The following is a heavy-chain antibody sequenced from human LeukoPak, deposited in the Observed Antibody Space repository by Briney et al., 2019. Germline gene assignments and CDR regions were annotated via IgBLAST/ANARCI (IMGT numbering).Heavy chain of an antibody. J-gene: IGHJ4*02. CDR3: ASTLNYDFWSGYYSFDY. V-gene: IGHV1-2*02. CDR2: INPNSGGT. D-gene: IGHD3-3*01. Sequence: ASVKVSCKASGYTFTGYYMHWVRQAPGQGLEWMGWINPNSGGTNYAQKFQGRVTMTRDTSISTAYMELSRLRSDDTAVYHCASTLNYDFWSGYYSFDYWGQGTLVTVSS. CDR1: GYTFTGYY.